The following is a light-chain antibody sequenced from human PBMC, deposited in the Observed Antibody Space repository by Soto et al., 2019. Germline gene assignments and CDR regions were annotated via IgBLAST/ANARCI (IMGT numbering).Light chain of an antibody. CDR3: QSYDSSLSGSV. Sequence: QSALTQPPSVSGAPGQRVTISCTGSSSNIGAGYVVHWYQQLPGTAPKLLIYGNSNRPSGVPDRFSGSKSGPSAPLAITGLQAEDEADYYCQSYDSSLSGSVFGGGTKVTVL. V-gene: IGLV1-40*01. J-gene: IGLJ2*01. CDR2: GNS. CDR1: SSNIGAGYV.